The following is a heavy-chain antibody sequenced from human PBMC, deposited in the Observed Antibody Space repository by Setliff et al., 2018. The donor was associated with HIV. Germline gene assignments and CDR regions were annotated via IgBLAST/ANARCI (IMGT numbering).Heavy chain of an antibody. V-gene: IGHV4-59*06. J-gene: IGHJ5*02. CDR1: GGSISSHY. Sequence: PSETLSLTCTVSGGSISSHYWSWIRQPPGGGLEWIGYIYHTGKTYYNPSLQSRIIMSLDMSQNQFSLKLSSVTAADTAVYYCAKEGNSVDSWLDPWGPGTLVTVSP. CDR2: IYHTGKT. CDR3: AKEGNSVDSWLDP. D-gene: IGHD1-26*01.